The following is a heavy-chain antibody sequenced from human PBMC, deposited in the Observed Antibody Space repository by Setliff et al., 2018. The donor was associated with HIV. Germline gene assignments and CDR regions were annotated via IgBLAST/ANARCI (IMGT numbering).Heavy chain of an antibody. CDR1: GGSISSISSSNFY. CDR2: IYYSGDT. D-gene: IGHD7-27*01. V-gene: IGHV4-39*07. CDR3: ARSRVWADAGRYFDS. Sequence: PSETLSLTCTVSGGSISSISSSNFYWGWIRQPPGKGLEWIGNIYYSGDTYYNPSLKSRVTISVDTSKTQFSLKLSSVTAADTAVYYCARSRVWADAGRYFDSWGQGTLVTVSS. J-gene: IGHJ4*02.